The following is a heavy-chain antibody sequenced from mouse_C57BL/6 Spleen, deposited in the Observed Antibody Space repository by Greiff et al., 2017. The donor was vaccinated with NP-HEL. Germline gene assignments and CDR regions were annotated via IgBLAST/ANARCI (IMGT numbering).Heavy chain of an antibody. CDR2: IHPSDSDT. CDR1: GYTFTSYW. D-gene: IGHD2-4*01. Sequence: QVQLQQSGAELVKPGASVKVSCKASGYTFTSYWMHWVKQRPGQGLEWIGRIHPSDSDTNYNQKFKGKATLTVDKSSSTAYMQLSSLTSEDSAVYYCAMGEDYDAGWYFDVWGTGTTVTVSS. J-gene: IGHJ1*03. V-gene: IGHV1-74*01. CDR3: AMGEDYDAGWYFDV.